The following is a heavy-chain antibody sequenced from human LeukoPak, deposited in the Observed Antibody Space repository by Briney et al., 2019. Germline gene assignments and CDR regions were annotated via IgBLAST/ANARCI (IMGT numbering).Heavy chain of an antibody. D-gene: IGHD4-23*01. CDR2: ISSSSSTV. J-gene: IGHJ6*03. CDR1: GFTFTSHD. V-gene: IGHV3-48*01. Sequence: GGSLRLSCAASGFTFTSHDMNWVRQAPGKGLEWVSYISSSSSTVYYADSVKGRFSISKDYAKNSLYLQMNSLRAEDTAVYFCARDAGFGGNSDYYYMDVWGKGTTVTVSS. CDR3: ARDAGFGGNSDYYYMDV.